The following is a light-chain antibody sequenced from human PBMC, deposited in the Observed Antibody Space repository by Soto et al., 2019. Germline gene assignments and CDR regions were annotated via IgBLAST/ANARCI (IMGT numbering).Light chain of an antibody. CDR1: SSDVGSYNL. CDR3: CSYAGSSTYV. CDR2: EVS. J-gene: IGLJ1*01. Sequence: QSALTQPASVSGSPGQSITISCTGTSSDVGSYNLVSWYQQHPGEAPKLMIYEVSKRPSGVSNRFSGSKSGNTASLTISGLQAEDEAEYYCCSYAGSSTYVFGTGTKVTVL. V-gene: IGLV2-23*02.